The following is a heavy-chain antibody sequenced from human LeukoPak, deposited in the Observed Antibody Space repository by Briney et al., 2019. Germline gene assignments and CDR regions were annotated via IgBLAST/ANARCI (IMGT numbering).Heavy chain of an antibody. CDR3: ARVMRDAANFDY. D-gene: IGHD6-25*01. Sequence: GSLRLSCTAPGFTFGAYAMSWVRQAPGKGLEWVANIKQDGSEKYYVDSVKGRFTISRDNAKSSLHLQMNSLRAEDTAVYYCARVMRDAANFDYWGQGTLVTVSS. J-gene: IGHJ4*02. CDR2: IKQDGSEK. V-gene: IGHV3-7*05. CDR1: GFTFGAYA.